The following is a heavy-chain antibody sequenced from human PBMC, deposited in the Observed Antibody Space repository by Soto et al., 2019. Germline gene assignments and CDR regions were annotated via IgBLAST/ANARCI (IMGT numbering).Heavy chain of an antibody. CDR1: GGSISSGGYY. J-gene: IGHJ4*02. V-gene: IGHV4-31*03. D-gene: IGHD1-26*01. CDR2: IYHSGSS. CDR3: AREVFSYSGSYPMYFDY. Sequence: PSETLSLTCTVSGGSISSGGYYWSWIRQHPGKGLEWIGYIYHSGSSYYNPSLKSRVTISVDTSKNQFSLKLSSVTAADTAVYYCAREVFSYSGSYPMYFDYWGQGTLVTVSS.